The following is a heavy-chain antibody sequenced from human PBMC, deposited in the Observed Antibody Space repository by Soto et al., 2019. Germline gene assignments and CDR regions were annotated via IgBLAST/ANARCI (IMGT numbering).Heavy chain of an antibody. D-gene: IGHD3-10*01. CDR3: ARLRWFGELLWDSFAP. CDR2: IYPGDSDT. J-gene: IGHJ5*02. CDR1: GYSFTSCW. V-gene: IGHV5-51*01. Sequence: GESLKISCKGSGYSFTSCWIGWVRQMPGKGLEWMGIIYPGDSDTRYSPSFQGQVTISADKSISTAYLQWSSLKASDTAMYYCARLRWFGELLWDSFAPWGQGTLVTVSS.